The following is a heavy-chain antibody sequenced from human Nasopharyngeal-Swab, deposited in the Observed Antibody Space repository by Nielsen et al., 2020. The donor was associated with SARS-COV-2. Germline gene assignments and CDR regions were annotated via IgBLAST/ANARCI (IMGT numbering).Heavy chain of an antibody. J-gene: IGHJ4*02. Sequence: VRQAPGKGLEWVAVISYDGSNKYYADSVKGRFTISRDNPKNTLYLQMNSLRAEDTAVYYCAKDIAMVRGVISFPYFDYWGQGTLVTVSS. V-gene: IGHV3-30*18. CDR2: ISYDGSNK. D-gene: IGHD3-10*01. CDR3: AKDIAMVRGVISFPYFDY.